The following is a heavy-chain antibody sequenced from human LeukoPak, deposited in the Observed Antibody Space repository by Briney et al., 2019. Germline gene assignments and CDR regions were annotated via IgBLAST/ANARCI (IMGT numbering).Heavy chain of an antibody. Sequence: GGSLRLSCAASGFTFSNAWMSWVRQAPEKGLEWVGRIKSKTDGGTTDYAAPVKGRFTISRDDSKNTLYLQMNSLKTEDTAVYYCTSSGSYCNVDDYWGQGTLVTVSS. D-gene: IGHD3-10*01. V-gene: IGHV3-15*01. J-gene: IGHJ4*02. CDR2: IKSKTDGGTT. CDR3: TSSGSYCNVDDY. CDR1: GFTFSNAW.